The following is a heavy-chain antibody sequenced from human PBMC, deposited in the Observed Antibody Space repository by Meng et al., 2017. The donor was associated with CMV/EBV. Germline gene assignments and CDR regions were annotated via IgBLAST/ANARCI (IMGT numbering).Heavy chain of an antibody. CDR3: ARAGVAYCSSTSCYGYFDY. CDR2: INWNGGST. CDR1: GFTVSSNY. D-gene: IGHD2-2*01. V-gene: IGHV3-20*04. Sequence: GGSLRLSCAASGFTVSSNYMTWVRQAPGKGLEWVSGINWNGGSTGYADSVKGRFTISRDNAKNSLYLQMNSLRAEDTAVYYCARAGVAYCSSTSCYGYFDYWGQGTLVTVSS. J-gene: IGHJ4*02.